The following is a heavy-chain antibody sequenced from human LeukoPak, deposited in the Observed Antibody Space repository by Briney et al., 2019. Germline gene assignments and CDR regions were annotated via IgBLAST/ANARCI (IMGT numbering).Heavy chain of an antibody. J-gene: IGHJ6*02. D-gene: IGHD2/OR15-2a*01. Sequence: GRSLRLSCAASGFTFSNYDMHWVRHVTGKGLEWVSSIGTVGDSYYSDSVKGRFTISRENAKNSWYLQMSSLRAGDTAVYYCLRDCNNIRCSGARMDVWGQGTTVIVSS. CDR3: LRDCNNIRCSGARMDV. CDR1: GFTFSNYD. CDR2: IGTVGDS. V-gene: IGHV3-13*01.